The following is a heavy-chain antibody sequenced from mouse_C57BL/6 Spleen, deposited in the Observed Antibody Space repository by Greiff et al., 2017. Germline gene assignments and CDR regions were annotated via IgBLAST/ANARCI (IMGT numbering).Heavy chain of an antibody. V-gene: IGHV1-59*01. CDR3: ASPGLYYGSSYGYVDV. J-gene: IGHJ1*03. Sequence: QVQLQQPGAELVRPGTSVKLSCKASGYTFTSYWMHWVKQRPGQGLEWIGVIDPSDSYTNYNQKFKGKATLTVDTSSSTAYMQLSSLTSEDSAVYYCASPGLYYGSSYGYVDVWGTGTTVTVSS. D-gene: IGHD1-1*01. CDR2: IDPSDSYT. CDR1: GYTFTSYW.